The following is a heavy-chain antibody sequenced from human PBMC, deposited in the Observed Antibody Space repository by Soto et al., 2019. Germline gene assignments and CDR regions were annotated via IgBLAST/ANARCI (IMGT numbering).Heavy chain of an antibody. CDR2: IYYSGST. D-gene: IGHD6-19*01. V-gene: IGHV4-59*01. J-gene: IGHJ6*02. CDR3: ARDRGSSGWYVGMDV. CDR1: GGSISSYY. Sequence: PSETLSLTCTVSGGSISSYYWSWIRQPPGKGLEWIGYIYYSGSTNYNPSLKSRVTISVDTSKNQFSLKLSSVTAADTAVYYCARDRGSSGWYVGMDVWGQGTTVTVSS.